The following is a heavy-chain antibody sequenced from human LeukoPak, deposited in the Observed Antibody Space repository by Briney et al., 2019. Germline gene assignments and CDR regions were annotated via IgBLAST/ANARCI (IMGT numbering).Heavy chain of an antibody. D-gene: IGHD3-3*02. Sequence: GSLRLSCAASGFTFSSYGMHWVRQAPGKGLEWIGSIHYSGSTYYNPSLKSRVTISVDTSKNQFSLKLSSVTAADTAVYYCVGSSISHWRNFDYWGQGTLVTVSS. CDR1: GFTFSSYG. J-gene: IGHJ4*02. V-gene: IGHV4-39*07. CDR3: VGSSISHWRNFDY. CDR2: IHYSGST.